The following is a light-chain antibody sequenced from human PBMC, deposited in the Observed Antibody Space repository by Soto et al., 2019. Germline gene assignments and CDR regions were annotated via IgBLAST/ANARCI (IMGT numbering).Light chain of an antibody. CDR2: DGS. V-gene: IGKV1-5*01. J-gene: IGKJ2*01. CDR3: QQYNNYPYT. CDR1: ESIGTW. Sequence: DIQMTQSPFTLSASEGDRVTITCRASESIGTWLAWFQQKPGKAPKLLIYDGSTLESGVPSRFSGSGSGPQFTLTISRLQPDDFATYFCQQYNNYPYTFGQGTKLEFK.